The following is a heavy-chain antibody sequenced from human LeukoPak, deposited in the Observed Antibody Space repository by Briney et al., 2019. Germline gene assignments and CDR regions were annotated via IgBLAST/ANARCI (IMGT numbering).Heavy chain of an antibody. D-gene: IGHD4-17*01. CDR1: GGSISSYY. Sequence: PSETLSLTCTVSGGSISSYYWSWLRQPPGKGLEWFGYIYYSGSTNYNPSLKSRVTISVDTSKNQFSLKLSSVTAADTAVYYCARPTVTTGYWYFDLWGRGTLVTVSS. CDR2: IYYSGST. V-gene: IGHV4-59*01. CDR3: ARPTVTTGYWYFDL. J-gene: IGHJ2*01.